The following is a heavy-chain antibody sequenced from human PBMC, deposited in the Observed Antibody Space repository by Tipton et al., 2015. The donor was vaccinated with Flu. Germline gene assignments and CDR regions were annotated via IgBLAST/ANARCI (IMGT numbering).Heavy chain of an antibody. J-gene: IGHJ5*02. V-gene: IGHV4-61*02. Sequence: TLSLTCTVSGGSISSGTYYWSWIRQPAGKGLEWIGRIYNSGSTIYNPSLKSRVTISVDTSKNQFSLKLRSVTAADTAVYYCARDSRGDGENWFDPWGQGTLVTVSS. CDR2: IYNSGST. CDR1: GGSISSGTYY. CDR3: ARDSRGDGENWFDP. D-gene: IGHD3-10*01.